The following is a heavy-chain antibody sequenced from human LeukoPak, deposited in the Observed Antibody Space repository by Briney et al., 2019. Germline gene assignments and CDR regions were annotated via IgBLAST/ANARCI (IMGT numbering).Heavy chain of an antibody. CDR3: ARGYGYFDY. CDR1: GGSISSSSYY. V-gene: IGHV4-39*07. CDR2: ISYSGST. D-gene: IGHD5-18*01. Sequence: SETLSLTCTVSGGSISSSSYYWGWIRQPPGKGLEWIGSISYSGSTNYNPSLKSRVTISVDTSKNQFSLKLRSVTAADTAVYYCARGYGYFDYWGQGTLVTVSS. J-gene: IGHJ4*02.